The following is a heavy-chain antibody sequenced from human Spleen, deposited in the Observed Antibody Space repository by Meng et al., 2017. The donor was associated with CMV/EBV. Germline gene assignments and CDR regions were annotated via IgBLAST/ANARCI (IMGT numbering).Heavy chain of an antibody. V-gene: IGHV4-34*01. CDR1: GGSFSGYY. J-gene: IGHJ3*02. D-gene: IGHD2-2*01. CDR3: ARSSTSCYCAFDI. Sequence: GSLRLSCAVYGGSFSGYYWSWIRQPPGKGLEWIGEINHSGSTNYNPSLKSRVTISVDTSKNQFSLKLSSVTAADTAVYYCARSSTSCYCAFDIWGQGTLVPVS. CDR2: INHSGST.